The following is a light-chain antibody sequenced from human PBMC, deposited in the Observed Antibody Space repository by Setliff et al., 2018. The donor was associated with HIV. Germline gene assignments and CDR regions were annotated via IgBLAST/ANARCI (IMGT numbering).Light chain of an antibody. J-gene: IGLJ3*02. V-gene: IGLV2-23*01. CDR1: RSDVGGFNL. CDR2: DDN. Sequence: QSVLTQPASVSGSPGQAIIISCTGTRSDVGGFNLVSWYQPHPGKAPKLILYDDNKRPSGVSNRFSGSKSGNTASLTISGLQAEDEADYYCCSYAGVSTMVFGGGTKVTVL. CDR3: CSYAGVSTMV.